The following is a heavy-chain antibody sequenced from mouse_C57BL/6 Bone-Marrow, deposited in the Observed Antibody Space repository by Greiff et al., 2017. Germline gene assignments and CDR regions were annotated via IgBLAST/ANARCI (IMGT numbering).Heavy chain of an antibody. V-gene: IGHV5-17*01. CDR2: ISSGSSTI. J-gene: IGHJ2*01. CDR3: ASFFFDY. Sequence: EVKLMESGGGLVKPGGSLKLSCAASGFTFSDYGMHWVRQAPKKGLEWVAYISSGSSTIYYADTVKGRFTISRDNAKNTLFLQMTSLRSEDTAMYYCASFFFDYWGQGTTLTVSS. CDR1: GFTFSDYG.